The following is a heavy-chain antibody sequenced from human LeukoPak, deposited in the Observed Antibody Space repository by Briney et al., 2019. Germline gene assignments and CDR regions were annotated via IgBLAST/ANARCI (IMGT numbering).Heavy chain of an antibody. CDR2: ISSSSGFI. CDR3: ARDSSYGSAG. V-gene: IGHV3-21*01. J-gene: IGHJ4*02. D-gene: IGHD3-10*01. Sequence: GGPLRRSCAASGFTFSTYSMHWLRQAPGKGLEGVSAISSSSGFIFCAVSVKGRFTISRDNAKNSVYLQMSSLRSEDAAVYYWARDSSYGSAGWGQGTLVIVSS. CDR1: GFTFSTYS.